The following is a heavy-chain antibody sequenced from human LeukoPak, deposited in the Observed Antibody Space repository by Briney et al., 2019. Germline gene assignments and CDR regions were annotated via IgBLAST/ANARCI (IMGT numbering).Heavy chain of an antibody. CDR2: ISYDGSNN. D-gene: IGHD1-1*01. CDR1: GFILRNYG. J-gene: IGHJ4*02. Sequence: GGSLRLSYVVSGFILRNYGMHWVRQAPGKGLEWVAVISYDGSNNYYTDSVKGRFTISRDNSKNTLYLQMSSLRAEDTAVYYCAKDQTLGATGTTCIDSWGQGTLVTVSS. V-gene: IGHV3-30*18. CDR3: AKDQTLGATGTTCIDS.